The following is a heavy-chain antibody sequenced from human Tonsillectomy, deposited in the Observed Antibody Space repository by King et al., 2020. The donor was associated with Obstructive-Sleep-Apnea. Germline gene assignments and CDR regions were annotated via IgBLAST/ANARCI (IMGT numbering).Heavy chain of an antibody. J-gene: IGHJ5*02. V-gene: IGHV4-4*02. Sequence: QLQESGPGLVKPSGTLSLTCAVSGGSISSSNWWSWVRQPPGTGLEWIGEIYHSGSTNYNPSLKSRVTISVDKSKNQFSLQLSSVTAAVTAVYYCARGCYDSIGYYYKDWFDPWGQGTLVTVSS. CDR1: GGSISSSNW. D-gene: IGHD3-22*01. CDR2: IYHSGST. CDR3: ARGCYDSIGYYYKDWFDP.